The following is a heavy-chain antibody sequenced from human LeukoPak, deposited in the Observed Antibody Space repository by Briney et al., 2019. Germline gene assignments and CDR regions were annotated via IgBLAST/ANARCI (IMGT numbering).Heavy chain of an antibody. CDR1: GFTFSSYA. J-gene: IGHJ4*02. D-gene: IGHD2-2*01. CDR3: AHAYCDSTSCYYVY. Sequence: GGSLRLSCAASGFTFSSYAMSWVRQAPGKGLARVSDISAGGYSTYYADSVKGRFTISRDNSKNTLYLQMNRQSAEDTGVYYCAHAYCDSTSCYYVYWGQGALVTVSS. V-gene: IGHV3-23*01. CDR2: ISAGGYST.